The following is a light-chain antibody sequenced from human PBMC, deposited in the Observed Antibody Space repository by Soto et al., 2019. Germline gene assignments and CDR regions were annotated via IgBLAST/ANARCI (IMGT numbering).Light chain of an antibody. CDR1: SSDIGTYDL. CDR2: EGT. J-gene: IGLJ3*02. V-gene: IGLV2-23*01. CDR3: CIVADSSVLWV. Sequence: QSVLTQPASVSGSPGQSITISCTGTSSDIGTYDLVSWYQQHPGKAPRVMIYEGTKRPSGVSNRFSGSKSGNTASLTISGLQAEDEADYYCCIVADSSVLWVFGGGTKLTVL.